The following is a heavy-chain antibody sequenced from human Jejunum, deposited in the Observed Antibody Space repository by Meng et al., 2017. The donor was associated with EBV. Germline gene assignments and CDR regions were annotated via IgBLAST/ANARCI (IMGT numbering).Heavy chain of an antibody. CDR1: GFTFSAYS. V-gene: IGHV3-11*01. Sequence: QVEWMGSGGGLVTPGGAVRLSCEVSGFTFSAYSMGWMRQAPGKGLEWVSYISSGGTTIYYADSVKGRFTISRDNGKNSLYLEMNSLRADDTAMYYCASPPGGGTGGYWGQGTLVTVSS. D-gene: IGHD2-8*02. CDR3: ASPPGGGTGGY. J-gene: IGHJ4*02. CDR2: ISSGGTTI.